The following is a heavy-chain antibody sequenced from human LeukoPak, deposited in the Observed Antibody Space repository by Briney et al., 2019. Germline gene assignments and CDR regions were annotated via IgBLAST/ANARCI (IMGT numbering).Heavy chain of an antibody. J-gene: IGHJ4*02. Sequence: PGGSLRVSCAASGFTVSSNYMSWVHQAPGKGLEWVSVIYSGGSTYYADSVKGRFTISRDNSKNTLYLQMNSLRAEDTAVYYCATAAVAGAIDYWGQGTLVTVSS. CDR2: IYSGGST. V-gene: IGHV3-53*01. CDR3: ATAAVAGAIDY. D-gene: IGHD6-19*01. CDR1: GFTVSSNY.